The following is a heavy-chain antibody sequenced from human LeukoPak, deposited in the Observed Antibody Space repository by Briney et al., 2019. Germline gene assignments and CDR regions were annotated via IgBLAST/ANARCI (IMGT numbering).Heavy chain of an antibody. D-gene: IGHD3-10*01. CDR3: AGNSFDYYGSGSYSVDY. CDR1: GGSISGYY. J-gene: IGHJ4*02. V-gene: IGHV4-4*07. CDR2: IYTSGST. Sequence: SETLSLTCTVSGGSISGYYWSWIRQPAGKGLEWIGRIYTSGSTNYNPSLKSRVTISVDTSKNQFSLKLSSVTAADTAVYYCAGNSFDYYGSGSYSVDYWGQGTLVTVSS.